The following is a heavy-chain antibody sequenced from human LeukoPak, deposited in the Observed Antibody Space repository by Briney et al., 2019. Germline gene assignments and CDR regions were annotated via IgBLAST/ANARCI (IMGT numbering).Heavy chain of an antibody. CDR1: GGSFRGNY. J-gene: IGHJ4*02. D-gene: IGHD1-1*01. Sequence: PSETLSLTCGVYGGSFRGNYWSWFRQPPGKGLEWIGGINHSGSTNYNASLKSRLSISEDTSKNHISLKVTSVTAADTAVYYCATGNNTVADYWGQGTLVTVSS. CDR2: INHSGST. CDR3: ATGNNTVADY. V-gene: IGHV4-34*01.